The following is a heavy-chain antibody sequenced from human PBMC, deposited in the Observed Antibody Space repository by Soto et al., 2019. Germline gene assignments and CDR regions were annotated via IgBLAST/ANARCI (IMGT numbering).Heavy chain of an antibody. J-gene: IGHJ3*02. CDR1: GFIFSTYA. CDR3: AREYDSSGYGYDAFDI. D-gene: IGHD3-22*01. CDR2: ISYDGRNK. Sequence: QVQLVESGGGVVQPGRSLRLSCAASGFIFSTYARHWVRQAPGKGLEWVTFISYDGRNKYYADSVKDRFTISRDNSKNTLYLLMNSLRTEDTAVYYCAREYDSSGYGYDAFDIWGQGTMVTVSS. V-gene: IGHV3-30*04.